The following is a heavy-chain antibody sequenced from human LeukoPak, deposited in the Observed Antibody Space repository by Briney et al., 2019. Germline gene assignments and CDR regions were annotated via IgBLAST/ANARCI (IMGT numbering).Heavy chain of an antibody. CDR1: GDSVSDYY. CDR3: ARQQYASGNSYYLDY. V-gene: IGHV4-59*08. J-gene: IGHJ4*02. CDR2: IHHSGST. D-gene: IGHD3-10*01. Sequence: SETLSLTCTVSGDSVSDYYWNWIRQPPGKGPEWIGYIHHSGSTNNNPSLKSRVTISVDTSKNQFSLKLTSVTAADTAVYYCARQQYASGNSYYLDYWGQGTLVTVSS.